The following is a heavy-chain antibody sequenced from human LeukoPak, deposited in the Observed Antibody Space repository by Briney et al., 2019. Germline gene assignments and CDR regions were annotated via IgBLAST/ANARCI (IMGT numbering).Heavy chain of an antibody. D-gene: IGHD2-2*01. V-gene: IGHV1-69*04. Sequence: GASVKVSCKASGGTFSSYAISWVRQAPGQGLEWMGRIIPILGIANYAQKFQGRVTITADKSTSTAYMELSSLRSEDTAVYYCARDKYCSSTGCYPHQALYYYYGMDVGGKGPRVPVS. CDR2: IIPILGIA. CDR1: GGTFSSYA. CDR3: ARDKYCSSTGCYPHQALYYYYGMDV. J-gene: IGHJ6*04.